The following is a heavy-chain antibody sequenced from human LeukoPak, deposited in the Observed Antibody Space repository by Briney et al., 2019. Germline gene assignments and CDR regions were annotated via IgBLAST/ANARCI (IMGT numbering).Heavy chain of an antibody. J-gene: IGHJ3*02. CDR2: IIPIFGTA. D-gene: IGHD6-25*01. V-gene: IGHV1-69*01. CDR3: ARAGLTDPRHGSGSGHDAFDI. CDR1: GGTFSSYA. Sequence: ASVKVSCKASGGTFSSYAISWVRPAPGQGLEWMGGIIPIFGTANYAQKFQGRVTITADEPTSTAYMELSSLRSEDTAVYYCARAGLTDPRHGSGSGHDAFDIWGQGTMVTVSS.